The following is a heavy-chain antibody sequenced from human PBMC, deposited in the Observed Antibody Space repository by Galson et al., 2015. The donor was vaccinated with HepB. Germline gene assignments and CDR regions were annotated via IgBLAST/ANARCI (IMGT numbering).Heavy chain of an antibody. J-gene: IGHJ4*02. V-gene: IGHV3-74*01. Sequence: SLRPSCAASGFTFSNYWMHWVRQAPGKGLVWVSRIKSNGETADYADSVKGRFTISRDNAKNRLFMDMDSLTVEDTAVYFCARTITPAPIPLFDSWGQGTLVTVSS. CDR2: IKSNGETA. D-gene: IGHD3-10*01. CDR1: GFTFSNYW. CDR3: ARTITPAPIPLFDS.